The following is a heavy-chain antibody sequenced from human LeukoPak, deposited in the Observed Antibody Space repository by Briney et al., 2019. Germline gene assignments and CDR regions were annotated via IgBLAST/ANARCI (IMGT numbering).Heavy chain of an antibody. CDR1: GGSISSYY. D-gene: IGHD1-26*01. CDR2: IYTSSST. J-gene: IGHJ4*02. V-gene: IGHV4-4*07. CDR3: ARENSCSYRDFDY. Sequence: SETLSLTCTVAGGSISSYYWRWVRQPGGKGRGWILRIYTSSSTNYNPSLKRPVSISVDTSNSLFSLKLSSVTAADTAVFYCARENSCSYRDFDYWGQGTLVTVSS.